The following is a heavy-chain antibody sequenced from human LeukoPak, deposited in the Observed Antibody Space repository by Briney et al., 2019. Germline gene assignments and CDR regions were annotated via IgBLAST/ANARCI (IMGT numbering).Heavy chain of an antibody. CDR1: NGSITTYY. J-gene: IGHJ5*02. V-gene: IGHV4-59*01. Sequence: SETLSLTRYVSNGSITTYYWTWTRQPPGKGLEWIGQIFHTGSTNYNPSLKSRLTISLDPSKNLFSLKLKSVSPADTAIYYCARVRARNRDGYTTWGLGTLVTVSS. CDR2: IFHTGST. D-gene: IGHD3-16*01. CDR3: ARVRARNRDGYTT.